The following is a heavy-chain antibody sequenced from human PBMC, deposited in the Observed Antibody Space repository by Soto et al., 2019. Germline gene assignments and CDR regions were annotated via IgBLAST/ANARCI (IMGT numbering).Heavy chain of an antibody. CDR2: IIPIFGTA. J-gene: IGHJ6*02. CDR1: GGTFSSYA. D-gene: IGHD2-2*01. CDR3: ATQYCSSTSCYYVDYYYYYGMDV. Sequence: KVSCKASGGTFSSYAISWVRQAPGQGLEWMGGIIPIFGTANYAQKFQGRVTITADKSTSTAYMELSSLRSEDTAVYYCATQYCSSTSCYYVDYYYYYGMDVWGQGTTLTVSS. V-gene: IGHV1-69*06.